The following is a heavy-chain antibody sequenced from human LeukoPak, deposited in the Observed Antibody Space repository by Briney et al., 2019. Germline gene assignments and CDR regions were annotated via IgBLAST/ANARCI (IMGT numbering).Heavy chain of an antibody. V-gene: IGHV3-30*04. CDR2: ISYDGRNK. CDR1: GFTFSSYA. Sequence: GGSLRLSCAASGFTFSSYAMHWVRQAPGKGLEWVAVISYDGRNKYYADSGKGRFTISRDNSKNTLYLQMNSLRAEDTAVYYCTKDTTDPHDRQWLVRGYLDYWGQGTLVTVSS. J-gene: IGHJ4*02. CDR3: TKDTTDPHDRQWLVRGYLDY. D-gene: IGHD6-19*01.